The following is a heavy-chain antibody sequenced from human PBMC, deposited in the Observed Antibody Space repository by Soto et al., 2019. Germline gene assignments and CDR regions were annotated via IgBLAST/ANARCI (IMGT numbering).Heavy chain of an antibody. CDR2: ISYDGSNK. CDR3: AKMARGYCSSTSCYSYFDY. CDR1: GFTFSSYG. J-gene: IGHJ4*02. D-gene: IGHD2-2*01. V-gene: IGHV3-30*18. Sequence: GGSLRLSCAASGFTFSSYGMHWVRQAPGKGLEWVAVISYDGSNKYYADSVKGRFTISRDNSKNTLYLQMNSLRAEDTAVYYCAKMARGYCSSTSCYSYFDYWGQGTLVTVSS.